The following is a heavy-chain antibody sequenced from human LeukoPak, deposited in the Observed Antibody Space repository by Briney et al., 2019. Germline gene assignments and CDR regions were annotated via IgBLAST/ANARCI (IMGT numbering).Heavy chain of an antibody. CDR3: ARDGRPLDY. Sequence: GGSLRLSCVDSGITFSKYWMSWVRQAPGKGLEWVANIKQDGGEKYYVDSVKGRFTISRDNAKNSLYLRMNSLRVEDTAVYYCARDGRPLDYWGQGTLVTVSS. V-gene: IGHV3-7*03. CDR1: GITFSKYW. J-gene: IGHJ4*02. CDR2: IKQDGGEK.